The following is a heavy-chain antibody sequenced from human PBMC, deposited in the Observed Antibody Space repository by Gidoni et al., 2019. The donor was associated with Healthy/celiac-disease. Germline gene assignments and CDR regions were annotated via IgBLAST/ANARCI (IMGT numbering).Heavy chain of an antibody. V-gene: IGHV3-23*01. CDR3: AKPLGGSYSGYDYFDY. D-gene: IGHD5-12*01. Sequence: EVQLLESGGGLVQPGGSLRLSCAASGFTFSSYAMSWVRQAPGKGLEWVSAISVSGGSTYYADSVKGRFTISRDNSKNTLYLQMNSLRAEDTAVYYCAKPLGGSYSGYDYFDYWGQGTLVTVSS. CDR2: ISVSGGST. CDR1: GFTFSSYA. J-gene: IGHJ4*02.